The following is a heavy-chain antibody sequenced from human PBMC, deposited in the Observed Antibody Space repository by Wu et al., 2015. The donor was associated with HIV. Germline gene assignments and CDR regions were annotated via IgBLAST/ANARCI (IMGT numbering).Heavy chain of an antibody. CDR1: GYTFTSYY. CDR3: ARGGIVVARGDAFDI. V-gene: IGHV1-46*03. J-gene: IGHJ3*02. D-gene: IGHD2-2*01. Sequence: QVQLVQSGAEVKKPGASVKVSCKASGYTFTSYYMHWVRQAPGQGLEWMGIINPSGGSTSYAQKFQGRVTMTRDTSTSTVYMELSSLRSEDTAVYYCARGGIVVARGDAFDIWGQGTMVTVSS. CDR2: INPSGGST.